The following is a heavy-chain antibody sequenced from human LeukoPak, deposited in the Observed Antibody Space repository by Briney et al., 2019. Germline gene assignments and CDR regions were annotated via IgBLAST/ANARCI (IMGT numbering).Heavy chain of an antibody. CDR3: ARQAVIIPTGVEGPWFDP. CDR2: MFYSGNI. Sequence: SETLSLTCTVSGGSISSSSYYWGWIRKPPGKGLEWIGSMFYSGNIYYNPSLNSRVTISVDTSKNHFSLNLTYVTAADTAVYYCARQAVIIPTGVEGPWFDPWGQGTLVAVSS. CDR1: GGSISSSSYY. D-gene: IGHD1-14*01. V-gene: IGHV4-39*07. J-gene: IGHJ5*02.